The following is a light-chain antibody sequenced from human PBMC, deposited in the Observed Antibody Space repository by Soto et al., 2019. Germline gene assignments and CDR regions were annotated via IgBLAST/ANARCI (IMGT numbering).Light chain of an antibody. CDR1: QSINTN. J-gene: IGKJ1*01. Sequence: EIVMTQSPATLSVSPGEGATLSCRASQSINTNLAWYQQKPGQAPRLLIYDASTRATGIPARISGSGSGTEFTLTISSLQSEDFAVYYCQQYKNWRTSGQGTKVDIK. CDR3: QQYKNWRT. V-gene: IGKV3-15*01. CDR2: DAS.